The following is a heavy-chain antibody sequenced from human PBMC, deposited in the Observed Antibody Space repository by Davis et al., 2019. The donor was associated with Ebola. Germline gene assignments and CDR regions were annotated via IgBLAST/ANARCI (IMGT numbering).Heavy chain of an antibody. CDR1: GYTFTSYA. CDR3: ARIRSSSSIGYYGMDV. V-gene: IGHV1-3*01. J-gene: IGHJ6*02. D-gene: IGHD6-6*01. Sequence: AASVKVSCKASGYTFTSYAMHWVRQAPGQRLEWMGWINAGNGNTKYSQKFQGRVTITRDTSASTAYMELSSLRSDDTAVYYCARIRSSSSIGYYGMDVWGQGTTVTVSS. CDR2: INAGNGNT.